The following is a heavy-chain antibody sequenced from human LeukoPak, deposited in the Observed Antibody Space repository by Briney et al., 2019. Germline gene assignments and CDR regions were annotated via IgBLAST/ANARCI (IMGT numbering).Heavy chain of an antibody. J-gene: IGHJ4*02. V-gene: IGHV4-39*01. CDR3: SSTRLGYSGGWH. CDR1: GGSISSDYS. CDR2: IYYGGTT. D-gene: IGHD6-19*01. Sequence: SETLSLTCTASGGSISSDYSWGWIRPPPGKGLEWIGNIYYGGTTYYNSSLKSRVTISVDTSKNQISLKLSSVTASDTSIYYCSSTRLGYSGGWHWGQGTLVTVSS.